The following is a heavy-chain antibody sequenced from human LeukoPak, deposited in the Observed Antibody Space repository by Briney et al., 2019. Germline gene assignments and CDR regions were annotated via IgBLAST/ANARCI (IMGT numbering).Heavy chain of an antibody. CDR1: GGSISSYY. J-gene: IGHJ6*02. D-gene: IGHD2-2*01. CDR3: ARGTLHYGVDV. Sequence: PSETLSLTCTVSGGSISSYYWSWIRQPPGKGLEWIGYIYYSGSTNYNPSLKSRVTISVDTSKNQFSLKLSSVTAADTAVYYCARGTLHYGVDVWGQGTTVTVSS. CDR2: IYYSGST. V-gene: IGHV4-59*01.